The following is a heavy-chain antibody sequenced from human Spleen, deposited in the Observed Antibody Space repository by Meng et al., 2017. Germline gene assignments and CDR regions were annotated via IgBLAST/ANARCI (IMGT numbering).Heavy chain of an antibody. Sequence: ASVKVSCKASGYTFTGYYMHWVRQAPGQGLEWMGWINPNSGGTNYAQKFQGRVTMTRDTSISTAYMELSRLRSEDTAVYYCARGSLWFGELLSVLGDYWGQGTLVTVSS. V-gene: IGHV1-2*02. CDR2: INPNSGGT. CDR1: GYTFTGYY. CDR3: ARGSLWFGELLSVLGDY. J-gene: IGHJ4*02. D-gene: IGHD3-10*01.